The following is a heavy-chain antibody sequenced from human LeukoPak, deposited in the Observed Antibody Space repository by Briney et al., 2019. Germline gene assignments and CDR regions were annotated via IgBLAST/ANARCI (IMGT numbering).Heavy chain of an antibody. D-gene: IGHD6-13*01. V-gene: IGHV3-74*01. J-gene: IGHJ4*02. Sequence: PGGSLRLSCAASGFTFSSYWMHWVRHAPGKGLVWVSRINSDGSSTIYADSVKGRFTISRDNAKNTLYLQMNSLRAEDTAVYYCARERAAAGFDYWGQGTLVTVSS. CDR3: ARERAAAGFDY. CDR2: INSDGSST. CDR1: GFTFSSYW.